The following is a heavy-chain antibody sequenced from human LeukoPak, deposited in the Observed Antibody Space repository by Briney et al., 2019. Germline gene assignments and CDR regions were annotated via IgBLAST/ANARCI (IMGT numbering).Heavy chain of an antibody. J-gene: IGHJ5*02. CDR1: GFTFRTYW. CDR2: IEQEGSER. V-gene: IGHV3-7*01. CDR3: AGARGWEFSS. D-gene: IGHD1-26*01. Sequence: GGSLRLSCAASGFTFRTYWMAWVRQAPGKGLEWVATIEQEGSERYYVDSVKGRFTISRDNAKNSLYVQMNSLRGEDTAVYYCAGARGWEFSSWGQGTLVTVSS.